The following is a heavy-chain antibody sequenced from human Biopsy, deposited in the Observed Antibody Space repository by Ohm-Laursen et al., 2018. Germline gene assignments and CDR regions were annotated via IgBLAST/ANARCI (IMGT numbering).Heavy chain of an antibody. D-gene: IGHD2-2*01. V-gene: IGHV3-33*01. Sequence: SLRLSCAASGFTFSSYGMHWVRQAPGKGLEWVAFIWYDGFNRYYADSVKGRFTISRDNSKNTLDLQMNSLRAEDTAVYFCARGGPHVRAGGSAFDYWGQGTLVTVSS. J-gene: IGHJ4*02. CDR1: GFTFSSYG. CDR2: IWYDGFNR. CDR3: ARGGPHVRAGGSAFDY.